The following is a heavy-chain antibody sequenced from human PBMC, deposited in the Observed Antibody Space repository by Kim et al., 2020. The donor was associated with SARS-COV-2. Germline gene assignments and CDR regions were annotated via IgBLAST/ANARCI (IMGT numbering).Heavy chain of an antibody. CDR1: GFTFSNYW. V-gene: IGHV3-7*03. CDR3: ATATGQYSGPCDS. D-gene: IGHD3-9*01. J-gene: IGHJ4*02. CDR2: IKQDGGVK. Sequence: GGSLRLSCAAFGFTFSNYWMTWVRQAPGKGLEWVANIKQDGGVKYYVDSVKGRFTISRDNAKNSLFLQMNSLRAEDTAVYYCATATGQYSGPCDSWGQGTLVTFSS.